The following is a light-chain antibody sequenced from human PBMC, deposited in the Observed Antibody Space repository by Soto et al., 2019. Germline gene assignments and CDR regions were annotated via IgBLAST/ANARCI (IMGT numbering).Light chain of an antibody. J-gene: IGLJ1*01. Sequence: QSVLTQPASVSGSPGQSITISCSGTTSDVGRYNLVSWYQHHPGKAPKLLIYEGSKRPSGVSNRFSGSKSGNTASLTISGLRSEDEADYYCAAWDDSLSGRVFGTGTKVTVL. CDR1: TSDVGRYNL. V-gene: IGLV2-14*02. CDR2: EGS. CDR3: AAWDDSLSGRV.